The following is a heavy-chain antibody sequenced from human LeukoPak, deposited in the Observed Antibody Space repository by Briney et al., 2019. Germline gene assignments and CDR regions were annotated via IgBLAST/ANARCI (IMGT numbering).Heavy chain of an antibody. CDR1: GGSISSGGYY. D-gene: IGHD1-1*01. V-gene: IGHV4-31*03. CDR3: ARDGENGVDY. J-gene: IGHJ4*02. Sequence: PSQTLSLTCTVSGGSISSGGYYWSWIRQHPGKGLEWIGYIYYSGSTYYNPSLKSRVTISVDTSKNQFSLKLSPVTAADTAVYYCARDGENGVDYWGQGTLVTVSS. CDR2: IYYSGST.